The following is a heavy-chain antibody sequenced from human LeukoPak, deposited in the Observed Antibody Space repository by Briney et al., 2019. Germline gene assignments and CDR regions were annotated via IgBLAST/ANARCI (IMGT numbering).Heavy chain of an antibody. CDR3: AKASSSITMIVVVITPYFDY. D-gene: IGHD3-22*01. CDR1: GFTFSSYA. V-gene: IGHV3-23*01. J-gene: IGHJ4*02. Sequence: PGGSLRLSCAASGFTFSSYAMSWVRQAPGKGLEWVSAISGSGGSTYYADFVKGRFTISRDNSKNTLYLQMNSLRAEDTAVYYCAKASSSITMIVVVITPYFDYWGQGTLVTVSS. CDR2: ISGSGGST.